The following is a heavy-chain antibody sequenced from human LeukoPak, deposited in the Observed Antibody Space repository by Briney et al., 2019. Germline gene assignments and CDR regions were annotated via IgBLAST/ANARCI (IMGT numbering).Heavy chain of an antibody. CDR3: ARDSHKLHSSAYFYFFDY. CDR2: IYSGGNT. CDR1: GVTVSSDY. V-gene: IGHV3-66*02. J-gene: IGHJ4*02. D-gene: IGHD3-22*01. Sequence: GGSLRLSCAASGVTVSSDYMGWVRQAPGKGLEYVSIIYSGGNTYYADSVKGRFTISRDNSKNTLYLQMNSLRAEDTAVYYCARDSHKLHSSAYFYFFDYWGQGTLVSVSS.